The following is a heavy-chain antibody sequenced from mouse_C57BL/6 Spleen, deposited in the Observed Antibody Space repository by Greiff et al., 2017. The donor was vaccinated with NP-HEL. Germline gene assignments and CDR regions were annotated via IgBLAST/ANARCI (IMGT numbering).Heavy chain of an antibody. J-gene: IGHJ4*01. D-gene: IGHD2-5*01. CDR3: ARKIVTTLYAMDY. V-gene: IGHV2-2*01. CDR2: IWSGGST. CDR1: GFSLTSYG. Sequence: VMLVESGPGLVQPSQSLSITCTVSGFSLTSYGVHWVRQSPGKGLEWLGVIWSGGSTDYNAAFISRLSISKDNSKRQVFFKMNSLQADDTAIYYCARKIVTTLYAMDYWGQGTSVTVSS.